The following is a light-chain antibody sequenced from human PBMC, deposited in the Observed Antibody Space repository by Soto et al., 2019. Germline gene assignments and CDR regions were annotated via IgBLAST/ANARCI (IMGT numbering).Light chain of an antibody. CDR2: NVS. J-gene: IGLJ1*01. V-gene: IGLV2-14*03. CDR1: SSDVGGYNS. CDR3: SSYTSSSTYV. Sequence: QSVLTQPASVSGSPGQSITISCTGTSSDVGGYNSVSWYQQHPGKAPKLMIYNVSNRPSGISNRFSGSKSGNTASLTISGLQAEDEADYYGSSYTSSSTYVFGTGTKVTVL.